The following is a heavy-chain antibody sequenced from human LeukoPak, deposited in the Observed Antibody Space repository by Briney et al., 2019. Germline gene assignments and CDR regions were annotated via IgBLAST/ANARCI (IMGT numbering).Heavy chain of an antibody. V-gene: IGHV4-39*07. D-gene: IGHD5-12*01. CDR2: MYYRGST. CDR1: GGSISSSSHY. J-gene: IGHJ4*02. CDR3: SGGYSGYDSRYYFDY. Sequence: PSETLSLTCTVSGGSISSSSHYWGWIRQPPGKGLEWIGSMYYRGSTYHNPSLKSRVTISVDASKNQFSLKLSSVTAADTAVYYCSGGYSGYDSRYYFDYWGQGTLVTVSS.